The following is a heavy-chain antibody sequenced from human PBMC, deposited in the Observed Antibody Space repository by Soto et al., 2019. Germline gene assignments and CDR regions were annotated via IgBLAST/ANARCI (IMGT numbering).Heavy chain of an antibody. V-gene: IGHV5-10-1*01. J-gene: IGHJ4*02. CDR1: GYSFTAYW. D-gene: IGHD2-2*01. CDR3: TRRASSSFYHFDF. Sequence: GESLKISCQASGYSFTAYWITWVGQMPGKGLEWMATIDPSDSYVDYSPSFRGHVTFSVDRSITTVYLQWNSLKASDSAMYFCTRRASSSFYHFDFWGQGALVTVSS. CDR2: IDPSDSYV.